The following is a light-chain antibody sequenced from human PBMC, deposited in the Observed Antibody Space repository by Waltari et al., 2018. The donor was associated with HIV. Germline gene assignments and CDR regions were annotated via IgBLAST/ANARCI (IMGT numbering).Light chain of an antibody. Sequence: VVMTQSPLSLPVTLGQPASISCRSSQSLLYTNGFTFLNWFHQRPGQSPRRLIYNVSKRDSGVPDRFSGSGSVTDFTLNISRVEAEDVGVYYCMQGTHRPFAFGPGTKVDLK. V-gene: IGKV2-30*01. CDR1: QSLLYTNGFTF. CDR3: MQGTHRPFA. J-gene: IGKJ3*01. CDR2: NVS.